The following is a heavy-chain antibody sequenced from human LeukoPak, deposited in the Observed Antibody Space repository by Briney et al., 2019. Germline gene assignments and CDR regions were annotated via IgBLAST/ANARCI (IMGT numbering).Heavy chain of an antibody. D-gene: IGHD2-15*01. Sequence: GGSLRLSCAASGFTFSSYAMSWVRQAPGKGLEWVSYISSSSSYIYYADSVKGRFTISRDNAENSLYLQMNSLRAEDTAVYYCARGSEGYCSGGGCYYGMDVWGQGTTVTVSS. V-gene: IGHV3-21*01. J-gene: IGHJ6*01. CDR2: ISSSSSYI. CDR3: ARGSEGYCSGGGCYYGMDV. CDR1: GFTFSSYA.